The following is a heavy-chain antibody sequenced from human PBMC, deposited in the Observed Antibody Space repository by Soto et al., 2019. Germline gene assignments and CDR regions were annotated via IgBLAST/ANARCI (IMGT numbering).Heavy chain of an antibody. D-gene: IGHD1-26*01. J-gene: IGHJ5*02. CDR3: ERLLVGRGYEPPNWFDP. V-gene: IGHV5-51*01. CDR2: IYPGDSDT. Sequence: GESLKISCKGSGYSFTSYWIGWVRQMPGKGLEWMGIIYPGDSDTRYSPSFQGQVTISADKSISTAYLQWSSLKASDTAMYYCERLLVGRGYEPPNWFDPWGQGTLVTVSS. CDR1: GYSFTSYW.